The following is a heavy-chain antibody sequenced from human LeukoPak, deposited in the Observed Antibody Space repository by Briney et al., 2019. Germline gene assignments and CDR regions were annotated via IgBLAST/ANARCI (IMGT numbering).Heavy chain of an antibody. D-gene: IGHD2-15*01. Sequence: ASVKVSCKASGYTFTSYAMHWVRQAPGQRLEWMGWSNAGNGNTKYSQKFQGRVTITRDTSASTAYMELSSLRSEDTAVYYCASTYCSGGSCYGKWWFDPWGQGTLVTVSS. CDR1: GYTFTSYA. CDR2: SNAGNGNT. J-gene: IGHJ5*02. V-gene: IGHV1-3*01. CDR3: ASTYCSGGSCYGKWWFDP.